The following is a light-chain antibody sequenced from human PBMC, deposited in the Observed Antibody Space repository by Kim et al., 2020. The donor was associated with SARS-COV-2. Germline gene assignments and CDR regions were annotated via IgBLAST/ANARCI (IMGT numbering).Light chain of an antibody. CDR2: YTS. Sequence: PGDTATLPCRTMPGVVNDYLAGYQQKPGQAPSLVIYYTSTRAAGIPDRLSGRGSGTDFTLTISRLEPEDRAVFYCQQYDTSPWTFGRGTKVDIK. J-gene: IGKJ1*01. V-gene: IGKV3-20*01. CDR1: PGVVNDY. CDR3: QQYDTSPWT.